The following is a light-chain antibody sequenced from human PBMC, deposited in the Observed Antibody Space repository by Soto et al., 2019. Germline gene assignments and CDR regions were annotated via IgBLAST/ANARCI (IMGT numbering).Light chain of an antibody. CDR2: SNN. CDR3: AAWDDSLSGYV. CDR1: SSNIGTIY. Sequence: QSVLTQPPSVSGTPGQRVTISCSGSSSNIGTIYVSWYQQLPGTAPKLLIYSNNQRPSGVPDRFSGSKSGTSASLAISGLRSEDEADYYCAAWDDSLSGYVFGTGTKVTVL. V-gene: IGLV1-47*02. J-gene: IGLJ1*01.